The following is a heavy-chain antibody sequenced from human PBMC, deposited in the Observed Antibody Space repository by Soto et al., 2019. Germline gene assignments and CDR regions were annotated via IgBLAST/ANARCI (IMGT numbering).Heavy chain of an antibody. Sequence: QLQLQESGPGLVKPSETLSLTCTVSGGSISSSSYYWGWIRQPPGKGLEWIGSIYYSGSTYYNPSLKSRVTISVDTSKNQFSLKLSSVTAADTAVYYCARDGPGSYGDLVVSFDYWGQGTLVTVSS. J-gene: IGHJ4*02. CDR3: ARDGPGSYGDLVVSFDY. CDR1: GGSISSSSYY. CDR2: IYYSGST. D-gene: IGHD4-17*01. V-gene: IGHV4-39*02.